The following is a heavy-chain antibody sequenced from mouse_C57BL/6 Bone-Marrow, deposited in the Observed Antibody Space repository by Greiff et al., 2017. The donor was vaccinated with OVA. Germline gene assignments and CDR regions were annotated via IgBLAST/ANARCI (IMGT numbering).Heavy chain of an antibody. J-gene: IGHJ3*01. Sequence: VQLQQSGAELVKPGASVKMSCKASGYTFTSYWITWVKQRPGQGLEWIGDIYPGSGSTNYNEKFKSKATLTVDTSSSTAYMQLSSLTSEDSAVYYCARLGNYYGSSYGFAYWGQGTLVTVSA. CDR3: ARLGNYYGSSYGFAY. D-gene: IGHD1-1*01. CDR2: IYPGSGST. V-gene: IGHV1-55*01. CDR1: GYTFTSYW.